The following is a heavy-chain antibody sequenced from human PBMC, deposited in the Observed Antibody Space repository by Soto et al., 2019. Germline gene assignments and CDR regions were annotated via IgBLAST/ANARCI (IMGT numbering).Heavy chain of an antibody. V-gene: IGHV4-61*01. CDR3: ARGRSDSAGSSYGRRMDV. Sequence: QVQLQESGPGLVKPSETLSLLCFVSGEAVGSGQSYWNWVRQAPGTGLEWIGHIAGTGVMKNSFPPMYRATLSVDPSITQISPTLTFVPAAASATYFCARGRSDSAGSSYGRRMDVWGQGTNVTVAS. J-gene: IGHJ6*02. D-gene: IGHD3-10*01. CDR2: IAGTGVM. CDR1: GEAVGSGQSY.